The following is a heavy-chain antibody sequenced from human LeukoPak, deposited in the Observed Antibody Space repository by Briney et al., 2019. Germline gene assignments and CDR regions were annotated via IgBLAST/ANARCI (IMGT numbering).Heavy chain of an antibody. CDR3: ARGGWQQLVEY. CDR2: INHSGST. D-gene: IGHD6-13*01. V-gene: IGHV4-39*07. CDR1: GGSISSSSYY. J-gene: IGHJ4*02. Sequence: SETLSLTCTVSGGSISSSSYYWGWIRQPPGKGLEWIGEINHSGSTNYNPSLKSRVTISVDTSKNQFSLKLSSVTAADTAVYYCARGGWQQLVEYWGQGTLVTVSS.